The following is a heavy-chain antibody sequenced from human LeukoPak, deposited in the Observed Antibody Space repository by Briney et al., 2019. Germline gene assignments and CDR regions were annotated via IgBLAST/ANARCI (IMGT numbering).Heavy chain of an antibody. Sequence: PGGSLRLSCAASGFTFSSYEMNWVRQAPGKGLEWVSYISSGGSTIYYADSVKGRFTISRDNAKNSLYLQMNSLRAEDAAVYYCARDSVPYYYDSSGYYVDYWGQGTLATVSS. CDR3: ARDSVPYYYDSSGYYVDY. V-gene: IGHV3-48*03. D-gene: IGHD3-22*01. CDR1: GFTFSSYE. J-gene: IGHJ4*02. CDR2: ISSGGSTI.